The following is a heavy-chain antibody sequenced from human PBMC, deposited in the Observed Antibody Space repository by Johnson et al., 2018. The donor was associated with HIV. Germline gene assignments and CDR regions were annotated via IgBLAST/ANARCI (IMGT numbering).Heavy chain of an antibody. CDR3: ARGLTGEQVDI. CDR1: GFTVSSNY. Sequence: VRLVETGGDLIQPGGSLRLSCAASGFTVSSNYMTWVRQAPGKGLEWVSVIYSGGSTYYADSVKGRFTISRDKYNNTLYLQMSSLRAEDTAVYYCARGLTGEQVDIWGQGTMVTVSS. V-gene: IGHV3-53*02. J-gene: IGHJ3*02. CDR2: IYSGGST. D-gene: IGHD3-16*01.